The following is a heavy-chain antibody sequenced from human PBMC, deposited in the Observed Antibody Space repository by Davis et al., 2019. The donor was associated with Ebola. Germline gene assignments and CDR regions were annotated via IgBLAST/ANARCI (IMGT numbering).Heavy chain of an antibody. Sequence: PGGSLRPSCAASGFTFSSYSMNWVRQAPGKGLEWVSSISSSSSYIYYADSVKGRFTISRDNAKNSLYLQMNSLRAEDTAVYYCARDNPYSSGWYGPWDYWGQGTLVTVSS. CDR3: ARDNPYSSGWYGPWDY. V-gene: IGHV3-21*01. CDR1: GFTFSSYS. J-gene: IGHJ4*02. CDR2: ISSSSSYI. D-gene: IGHD6-19*01.